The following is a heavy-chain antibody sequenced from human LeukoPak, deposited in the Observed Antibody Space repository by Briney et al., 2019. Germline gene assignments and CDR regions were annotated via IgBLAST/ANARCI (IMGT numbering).Heavy chain of an antibody. CDR3: ANGSGYDTDFDY. V-gene: IGHV3-23*01. CDR1: GFTFSTYV. CDR2: ISGGGDNT. J-gene: IGHJ4*02. D-gene: IGHD3-9*01. Sequence: PGGSLRLSCAASGFTFSTYVMSWVRQAPGKGLEWVSGISGGGDNTYYADSVKGRFTISRDNSKNTLYLQMNSLRAEDTAVYYCANGSGYDTDFDYWGQGTLVTVSS.